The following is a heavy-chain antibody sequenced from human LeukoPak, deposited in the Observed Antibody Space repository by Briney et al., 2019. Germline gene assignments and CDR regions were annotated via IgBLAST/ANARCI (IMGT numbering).Heavy chain of an antibody. CDR3: ARDWAYSSGWFDY. Sequence: ASVKVSCKASGYTFTNYCMHWVRQAPGQGLEWMGWITSNSGGTNYAQKFQGRVTMTRDTSISTAYMELSRLRSDDTAVYYCARDWAYSSGWFDYWGQGTLVTVSS. CDR2: ITSNSGGT. CDR1: GYTFTNYC. V-gene: IGHV1-2*02. J-gene: IGHJ4*02. D-gene: IGHD6-19*01.